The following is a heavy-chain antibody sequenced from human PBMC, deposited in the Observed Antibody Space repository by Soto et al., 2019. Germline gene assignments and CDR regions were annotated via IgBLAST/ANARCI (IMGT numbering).Heavy chain of an antibody. D-gene: IGHD6-13*01. Sequence: QVQLVQSGAEVKKPGASVKVSCKASCYTFTSYGISWVRQAPGQGLEWMGWISAYNGNTNDAQKLQGRVTMTTDTSTSTDYMELRSLRSDDTAVYYCARVRAAAPDYCYGMYVWGQGTTVTVSS. CDR1: CYTFTSYG. CDR3: ARVRAAAPDYCYGMYV. V-gene: IGHV1-18*01. J-gene: IGHJ6*02. CDR2: ISAYNGNT.